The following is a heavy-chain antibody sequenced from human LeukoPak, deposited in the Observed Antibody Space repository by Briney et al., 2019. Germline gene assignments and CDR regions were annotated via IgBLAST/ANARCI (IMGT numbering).Heavy chain of an antibody. CDR1: GFTFRNYD. V-gene: IGHV3-13*01. CDR3: VRGGIQVSGIDAFDI. CDR2: IGIADDT. J-gene: IGHJ3*02. D-gene: IGHD5/OR15-5a*01. Sequence: GGSLRLSCAASGFTFRNYDMHWVRQFPGRGLEWVSAIGIADDTHYPDSVKGRFTISRENAKNSLYLQMNSLRDGDTAVYYCVRGGIQVSGIDAFDIWGQGTMVTVSS.